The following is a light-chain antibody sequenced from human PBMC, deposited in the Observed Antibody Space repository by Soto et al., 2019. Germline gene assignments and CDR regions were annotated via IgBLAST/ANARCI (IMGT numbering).Light chain of an antibody. Sequence: QSALTQPASVAGSPGQSITISCTETSSDVGGYKYVSWYQQHPGRAPKLMIYEVSNRPSGVSNRFSGSKSGNTASLTISGLQAENEADYYCTSFTSASTYVFGSGTKVTVL. CDR2: EVS. CDR1: SSDVGGYKY. J-gene: IGLJ1*01. V-gene: IGLV2-14*01. CDR3: TSFTSASTYV.